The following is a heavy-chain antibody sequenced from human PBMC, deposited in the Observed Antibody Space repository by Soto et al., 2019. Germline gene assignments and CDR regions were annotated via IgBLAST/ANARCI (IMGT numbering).Heavy chain of an antibody. V-gene: IGHV3-7*03. J-gene: IGHJ4*02. Sequence: GGSLRLSCATSDFTFRNYWMNWVRQAPGKGLEWVANIKPDGSATNYVDSVKGRFTISRDNVRNSVSLQMNSLRVEDTAVYLCFGGNGGPKWGQGTLVTVSS. D-gene: IGHD3-16*01. CDR1: DFTFRNYW. CDR2: IKPDGSAT. CDR3: FGGNGGPK.